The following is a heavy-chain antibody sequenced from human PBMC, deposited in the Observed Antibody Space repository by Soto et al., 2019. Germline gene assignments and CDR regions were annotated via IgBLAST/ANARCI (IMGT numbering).Heavy chain of an antibody. D-gene: IGHD5-18*01. CDR1: GYSFTSYW. Sequence: PGESLKISCKGSGYSFTSYWIGWVRQVPGKGLEWMGIIYPGDSDTRYSPSFQGQVTISADKSISTAYLQWSSLKASDTAMYYCARRGLDTAMVDYYYYGMDVWGQGTTVTVSS. CDR3: ARRGLDTAMVDYYYYGMDV. J-gene: IGHJ6*02. V-gene: IGHV5-51*01. CDR2: IYPGDSDT.